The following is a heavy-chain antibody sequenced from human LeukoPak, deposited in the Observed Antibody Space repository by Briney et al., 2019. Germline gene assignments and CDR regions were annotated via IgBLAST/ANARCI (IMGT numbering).Heavy chain of an antibody. CDR2: INAGNGNT. V-gene: IGHV1-3*01. CDR3: ARGEVGFHFDY. Sequence: ASVKVSCKASGYTFTSYAMHWVRQAPGQRLEWMGRINAGNGNTKYSQKFQGRVTITRDTSASTAYMERRSLRSEDTAVYYCARGEVGFHFDYWGQGTLVTVSS. D-gene: IGHD3-10*01. J-gene: IGHJ4*02. CDR1: GYTFTSYA.